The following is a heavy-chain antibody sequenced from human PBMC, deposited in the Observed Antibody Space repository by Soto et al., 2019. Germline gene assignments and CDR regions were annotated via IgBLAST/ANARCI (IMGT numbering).Heavy chain of an antibody. D-gene: IGHD6-13*01. CDR2: INPSGGST. V-gene: IGHV1-46*01. CDR3: ARAQPNSNSCKDSFDI. J-gene: IGHJ3*02. CDR1: GYTFTSYY. Sequence: ASVKVSCKASGYTFTSYYIHWVRQAPGQGLEWMGIINPSGGSTTYAQKFQGRVTMTRDTSTSTVYMELSSLRSEDTAIYYCARAQPNSNSCKDSFDIWGQGTIVPVSS.